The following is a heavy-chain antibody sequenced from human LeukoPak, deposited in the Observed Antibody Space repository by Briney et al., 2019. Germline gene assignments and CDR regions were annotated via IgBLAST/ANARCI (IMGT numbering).Heavy chain of an antibody. D-gene: IGHD3-22*01. Sequence: GGSLRLSCAASEFTFSTYGMHWVRQAPGKGLEWVAFIRYDGSNKDYADSVKGRFTISRDNSKNTLYLQMNSLRAEDTAVYYCARDLRYYETGGAFDIWGQGTMVTVSS. CDR3: ARDLRYYETGGAFDI. J-gene: IGHJ3*02. CDR1: EFTFSTYG. V-gene: IGHV3-30*02. CDR2: IRYDGSNK.